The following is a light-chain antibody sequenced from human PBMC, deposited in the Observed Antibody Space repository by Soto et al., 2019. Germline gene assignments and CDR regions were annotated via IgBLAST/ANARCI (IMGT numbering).Light chain of an antibody. V-gene: IGKV3D-20*02. CDR1: QSVSSSY. CDR3: QQRTTWPT. Sequence: EIVLTQSPGTLSLSPGERATLSCRASQSVSSSYLAWYQQKPGQAPWLLIYGASSRASGIPDRFSGSGSGTDFTLTISRLEPEDFAVYYCQQRTTWPTFGGGTKVEIK. J-gene: IGKJ4*01. CDR2: GAS.